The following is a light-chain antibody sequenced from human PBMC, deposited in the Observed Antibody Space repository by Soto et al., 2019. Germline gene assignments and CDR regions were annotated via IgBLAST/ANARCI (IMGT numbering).Light chain of an antibody. V-gene: IGKV3-15*01. CDR1: QRVSSH. Sequence: ETVMTQSPVTLSVSPGDTATLSCRASQRVSSHLAWYQQKPGQAPGLLIYAASTRATGIPVRFSGSGSETEFTLTIRSLQSEDFALYYCHQYNNWPWTFGQGTKVEIK. CDR2: AAS. J-gene: IGKJ1*01. CDR3: HQYNNWPWT.